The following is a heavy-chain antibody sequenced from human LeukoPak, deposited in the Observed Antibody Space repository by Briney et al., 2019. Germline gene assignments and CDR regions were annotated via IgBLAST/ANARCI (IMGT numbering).Heavy chain of an antibody. D-gene: IGHD3-9*01. J-gene: IGHJ6*04. V-gene: IGHV4-34*01. Sequence: ASETLSLTCAVYGGSFSGYYWSWIRQPPGKGLGWIGEINHSGSTNYNPSLKSRVTISVDTSKNQFSLKLSSVTAADTAVYYCARGFRLRYFDWLSYYYGMDVWGKGTTVTVSS. CDR3: ARGFRLRYFDWLSYYYGMDV. CDR1: GGSFSGYY. CDR2: INHSGST.